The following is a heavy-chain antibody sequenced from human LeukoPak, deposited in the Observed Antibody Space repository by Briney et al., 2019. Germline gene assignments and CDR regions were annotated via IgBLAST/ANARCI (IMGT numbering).Heavy chain of an antibody. CDR3: ASSSSSYPEYFQH. CDR1: GGPINSSDW. D-gene: IGHD6-6*01. Sequence: SGTLSLTCAVSGGPINSSDWWSWVRQPPGKGLEWIGYIYYSGSTNYNPSLKSRVTISVDTSKNQFSLKLSSVTAADTAVYYCASSSSSYPEYFQHWGQGTLVTVSS. CDR2: IYYSGST. V-gene: IGHV4-4*02. J-gene: IGHJ1*01.